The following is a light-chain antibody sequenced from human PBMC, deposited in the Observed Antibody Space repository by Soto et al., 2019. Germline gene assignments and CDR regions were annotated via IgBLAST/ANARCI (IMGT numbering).Light chain of an antibody. CDR3: SSYTSSTTLV. CDR1: SSDVGGYNY. V-gene: IGLV2-14*01. CDR2: DVS. J-gene: IGLJ2*01. Sequence: QSALTQPASVSGSPGQSITISCTGTSSDVGGYNYVSWYQQHPGKAPKLMIYDVSNRPSGFSNRFSGSKSGNTASLTISGLQAEDEAVYYCSSYTSSTTLVFGGGTKLTVL.